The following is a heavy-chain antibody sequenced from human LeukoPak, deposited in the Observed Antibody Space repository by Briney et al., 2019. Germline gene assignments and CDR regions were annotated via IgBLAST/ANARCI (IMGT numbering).Heavy chain of an antibody. Sequence: GGSLRLSCAASGFTFSSYEMNWVRQAAGKGLEWVSYISSSGSTIYYADSVKGRFTISRDNAKNSLYLQMNSLRAEDTAVYYCARDHYDYVWGSYRPLDYWGQGTLVTVSS. V-gene: IGHV3-48*03. CDR3: ARDHYDYVWGSYRPLDY. CDR1: GFTFSSYE. D-gene: IGHD3-16*02. CDR2: ISSSGSTI. J-gene: IGHJ4*02.